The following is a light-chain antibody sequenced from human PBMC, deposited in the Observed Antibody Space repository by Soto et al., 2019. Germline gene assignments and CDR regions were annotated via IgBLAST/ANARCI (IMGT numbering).Light chain of an antibody. V-gene: IGKV3-20*01. Sequence: EIVLTQSPDTLSLSPGQRATLSCRARQSVRSDYFAWYQQKPGQAPRVIIFGVSTRATGVPDRFSGSGSGTDFTLTISRPEPEDFALYYCQQYGNSPLTFGGGTKVEIK. CDR1: QSVRSDY. J-gene: IGKJ4*01. CDR3: QQYGNSPLT. CDR2: GVS.